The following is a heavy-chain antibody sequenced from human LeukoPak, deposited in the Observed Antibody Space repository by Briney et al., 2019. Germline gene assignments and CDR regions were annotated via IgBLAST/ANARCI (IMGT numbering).Heavy chain of an antibody. CDR3: ARATPGGLHGYSFDY. CDR1: GYTFKNYD. V-gene: IGHV1-8*02. Sequence: ASVKVSCKASGYTFKNYDINWVRQATGQGLEWMGWMNPNRGNTGFAQKFQDRVSMTRDTSINTAYMELTSLRSGDTAVYYCARATPGGLHGYSFDYWGQGTVVTVYS. D-gene: IGHD5-24*01. CDR2: MNPNRGNT. J-gene: IGHJ4*02.